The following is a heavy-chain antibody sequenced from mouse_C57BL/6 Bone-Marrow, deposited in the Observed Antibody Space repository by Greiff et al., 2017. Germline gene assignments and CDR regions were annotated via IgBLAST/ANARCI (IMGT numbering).Heavy chain of an antibody. J-gene: IGHJ2*01. CDR1: GYTFTSYW. CDR3: SRRTTGAY. D-gene: IGHD1-1*01. V-gene: IGHV1-7*01. Sequence: VQLQQSGAELAKPGASVTLSCKASGYTFTSYWMHWVKQRPGQGLEWIGYINPRGGYTKYNQKFKGKATLTADKSSSTAYMQLSRLTYEDSAVYYCSRRTTGAYWGQGTTLTVSS. CDR2: INPRGGYT.